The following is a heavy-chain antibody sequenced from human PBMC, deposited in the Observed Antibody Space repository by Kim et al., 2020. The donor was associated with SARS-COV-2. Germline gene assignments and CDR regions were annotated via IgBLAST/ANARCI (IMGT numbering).Heavy chain of an antibody. J-gene: IGHJ3*02. CDR3: ALIPPVVVSYGRVDAFDI. V-gene: IGHV3-30*03. CDR2: ISYDGSNK. Sequence: GGSLRLSCAASVFTFSSYGMHWVRQAPGKGLEWVAVISYDGSNKYYADSVKGRFTISRDNSKNTLYLQMNSLRAEDTAVYYCALIPPVVVSYGRVDAFDIWGQGTMVTVSS. CDR1: VFTFSSYG. D-gene: IGHD2-21*01.